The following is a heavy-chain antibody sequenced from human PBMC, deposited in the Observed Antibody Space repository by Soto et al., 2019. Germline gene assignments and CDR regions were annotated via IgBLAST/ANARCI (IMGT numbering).Heavy chain of an antibody. CDR1: GYTFTSYG. Sequence: QVQLVQSGAEVKKPGASVKVSCKASGYTFTSYGISWVRQAPGQGLEWMGWISAYNGNTNYAQKLQGRVTMTTDTSTSTAYMELRSLRSDYTSVYYCAIDIFHHYSGLYYYYYMDVCGKGTTVTVSS. V-gene: IGHV1-18*01. CDR2: ISAYNGNT. D-gene: IGHD2-15*01. J-gene: IGHJ6*03. CDR3: AIDIFHHYSGLYYYYYMDV.